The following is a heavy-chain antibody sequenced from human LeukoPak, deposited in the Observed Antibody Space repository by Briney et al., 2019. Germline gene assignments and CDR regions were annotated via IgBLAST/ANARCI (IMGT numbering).Heavy chain of an antibody. D-gene: IGHD3-3*01. Sequence: SETLSPTCTVSGGSISSSSYYWGWIRQPPGKGLEWIGSIYYSGSTYYNPSLKSRVTISVDTSKNQFSLKLTSVTAADTAVYYCARNYDFWSGYLDYWGQGTLVTVSS. CDR2: IYYSGST. J-gene: IGHJ4*02. CDR1: GGSISSSSYY. CDR3: ARNYDFWSGYLDY. V-gene: IGHV4-39*07.